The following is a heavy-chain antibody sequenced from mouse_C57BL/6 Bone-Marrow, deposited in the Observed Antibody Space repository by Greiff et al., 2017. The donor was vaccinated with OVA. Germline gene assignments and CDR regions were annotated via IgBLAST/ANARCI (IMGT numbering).Heavy chain of an antibody. Sequence: VQLQQSGPELVKPGASVKISCKASGYSFTSYYIHWVKQRPGQGLEWIGWIYPGSGNTKYNEKFKGKATLTADTSSSTAYMQLSSLTSEDSAVYYCAGIYYDYDGAYWGQGTLVTVSA. J-gene: IGHJ3*01. V-gene: IGHV1-66*01. CDR2: IYPGSGNT. D-gene: IGHD2-4*01. CDR3: AGIYYDYDGAY. CDR1: GYSFTSYY.